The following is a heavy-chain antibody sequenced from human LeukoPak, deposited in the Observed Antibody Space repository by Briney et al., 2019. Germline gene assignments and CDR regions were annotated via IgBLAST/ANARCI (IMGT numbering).Heavy chain of an antibody. V-gene: IGHV4-59*01. CDR2: IYFSGET. J-gene: IGHJ3*01. CDR3: ARGGTQDRGIFDF. CDR1: RGSISGYY. Sequence: SETLSLTCTVSRGSISGYYWNWIRQPPGKALEWIGYIYFSGETNYNPSLKNRFTISLDTSKNQFSLKVRSVTAADTAFHYCARGGTQDRGIFDFWGQGTMVTVS. D-gene: IGHD1-14*01.